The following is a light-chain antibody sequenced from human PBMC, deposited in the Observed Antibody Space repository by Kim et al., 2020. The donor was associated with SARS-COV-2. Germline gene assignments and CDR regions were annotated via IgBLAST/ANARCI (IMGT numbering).Light chain of an antibody. V-gene: IGLV1-51*01. J-gene: IGLJ2*01. CDR3: ATWDTSLSALV. Sequence: GQTVTISCSGSNSNIGNKYVSWDQQLPGTVPKLLIYDNNKRLSGIPDRFSGSKSGTSATLGITRLQTGDEADYYCATWDTSLSALVFGGGTKLTVL. CDR2: DNN. CDR1: NSNIGNKY.